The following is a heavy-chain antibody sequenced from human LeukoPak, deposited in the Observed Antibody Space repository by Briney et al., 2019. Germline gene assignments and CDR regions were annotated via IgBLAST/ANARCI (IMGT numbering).Heavy chain of an antibody. D-gene: IGHD6-19*01. V-gene: IGHV4-30-4*01. J-gene: IGHJ4*02. CDR1: GGSISSGDYY. CDR3: ARRPVAGAGAGRALDY. CDR2: IYYSGST. Sequence: PSETLSLTCTVSGGSISSGDYYWSWIRQPPGKGLEWIGYIYYSGSTYYNPSLKSRLTISVDTSKNQFSLKLNSVTAADTAVYFCARRPVAGAGAGRALDYWGQGTLVIVSS.